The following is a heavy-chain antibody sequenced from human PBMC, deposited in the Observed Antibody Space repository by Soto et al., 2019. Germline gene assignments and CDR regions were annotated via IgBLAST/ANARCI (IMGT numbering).Heavy chain of an antibody. Sequence: GASVKVPGKASGYIFTNYGISWVRQAPGQGLEYVGWISAYNGSTNYAQKFQGRVTMTTDTSTTTAYMELRSLRSDDTAVYFCARDLRYYGWTIYYCNAMDVWGQGTTVNVSS. CDR2: ISAYNGST. D-gene: IGHD3-22*01. CDR1: GYIFTNYG. J-gene: IGHJ6*02. CDR3: ARDLRYYGWTIYYCNAMDV. V-gene: IGHV1-18*04.